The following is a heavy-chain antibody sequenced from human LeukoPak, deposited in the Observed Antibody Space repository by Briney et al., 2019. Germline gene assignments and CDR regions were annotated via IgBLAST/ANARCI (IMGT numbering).Heavy chain of an antibody. D-gene: IGHD3-16*01. CDR3: AWGGDYFDF. Sequence: PGRSLRLSCSASRFSLSDAWMGGGREAPGGGLEWVGRIKSKANGETTHFAAPVKGRFTISRDHSKNTLYLQMNGLKTEDTAVYYCAWGGDYFDFWGRGTLVTVSS. CDR2: IKSKANGETT. V-gene: IGHV3-15*01. CDR1: RFSLSDAW. J-gene: IGHJ4*02.